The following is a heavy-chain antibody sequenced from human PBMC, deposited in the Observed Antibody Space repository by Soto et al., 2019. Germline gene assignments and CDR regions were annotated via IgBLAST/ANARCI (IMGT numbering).Heavy chain of an antibody. V-gene: IGHV4-28*01. Sequence: SETLSLTCAVSGYSIISSNWWGWIRQPPGKGLEWIGYIYYSGTTYYNPSLKSRVTMSVDTSKNQFSLKLTSVTAVDTAVYYCARRKIQGPTEYWGQGTLVTFPS. J-gene: IGHJ4*02. CDR1: GYSIISSNW. CDR2: IYYSGTT. CDR3: ARRKIQGPTEY.